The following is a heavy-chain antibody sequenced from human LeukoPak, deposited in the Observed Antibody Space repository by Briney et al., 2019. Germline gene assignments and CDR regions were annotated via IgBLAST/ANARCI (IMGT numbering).Heavy chain of an antibody. D-gene: IGHD3-22*01. V-gene: IGHV3-74*01. CDR1: GFTFSRYW. Sequence: GESLRLSCAASGFTFSRYWMHWVRQAPGKGLVWVSHINSVGSSTSYADPVKGRFTISRDNAKNSLYLQMNSLRAEDTAVYYCARGSYYYDSSGYYYFDYWGQGTLVTVSS. CDR2: INSVGSST. J-gene: IGHJ4*02. CDR3: ARGSYYYDSSGYYYFDY.